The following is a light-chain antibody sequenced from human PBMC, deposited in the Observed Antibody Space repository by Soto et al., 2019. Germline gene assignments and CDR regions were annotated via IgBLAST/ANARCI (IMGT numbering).Light chain of an antibody. CDR1: QSLVDSDGNTY. CDR2: RVS. Sequence: DVVMTQSPLSLPATLGQPASISCKSSQSLVDSDGNTYLIWFQQRPGQSPRRLIYRVSNRDSGVPDRFIGSGSGSDFKMKISGVEAEDVGVYYCMQSTQSPWTFGQGTKVEIK. V-gene: IGKV2-30*01. J-gene: IGKJ1*01. CDR3: MQSTQSPWT.